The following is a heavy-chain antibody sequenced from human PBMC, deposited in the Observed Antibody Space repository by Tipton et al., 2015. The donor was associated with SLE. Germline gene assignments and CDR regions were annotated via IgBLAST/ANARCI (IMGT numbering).Heavy chain of an antibody. CDR1: GGSVIGKNW. Sequence: TLSLTCDVSGGSVIGKNWWSWLRQRPGKGPEWIAEIFQNGNTNYNPSLRGRVTISMDKSRNQISLRLTSVTAADTAVYYCARASFFDERSSGMGWFDPWGPGALVTVSS. D-gene: IGHD1-1*01. CDR2: IFQNGNT. CDR3: ARASFFDERSSGMGWFDP. V-gene: IGHV4/OR15-8*02. J-gene: IGHJ5*02.